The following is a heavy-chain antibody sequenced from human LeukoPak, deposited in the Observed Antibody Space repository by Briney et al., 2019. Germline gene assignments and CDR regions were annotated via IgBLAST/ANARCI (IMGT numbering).Heavy chain of an antibody. CDR3: AREGRSIAARDFDY. Sequence: PGGSLRLSCAASGFTFSSYSMNWVRQAPGKGLEWVSSISSSSSYIYYADSVKGRFTISRDNAKNSPYLQMNSLRAEDTAVYYCAREGRSIAARDFDYWGQGTLVTVSS. V-gene: IGHV3-21*01. CDR1: GFTFSSYS. CDR2: ISSSSSYI. J-gene: IGHJ4*02. D-gene: IGHD6-6*01.